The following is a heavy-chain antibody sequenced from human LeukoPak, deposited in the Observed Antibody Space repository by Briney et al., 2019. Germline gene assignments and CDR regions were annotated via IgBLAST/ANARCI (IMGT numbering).Heavy chain of an antibody. CDR2: TNHSGST. CDR3: ARDLGSVGYCSSTSCAFDI. Sequence: PSETLSLTCAVYGGSFSGYYWRWIRQPPGKGLEWIGETNHSGSTKYNPSLKSRVAISVDTSKNQFSLKLSSVTAADTAVYYCARDLGSVGYCSSTSCAFDIWGQGTMVTVSS. J-gene: IGHJ3*02. D-gene: IGHD2-2*01. V-gene: IGHV4-34*01. CDR1: GGSFSGYY.